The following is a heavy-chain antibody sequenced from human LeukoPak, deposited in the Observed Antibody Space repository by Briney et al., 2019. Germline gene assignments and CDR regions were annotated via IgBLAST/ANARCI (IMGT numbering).Heavy chain of an antibody. V-gene: IGHV3-74*01. Sequence: PGGSLRLSCAASGFTFSNYWMHWVRQAPGKGLVWVSRINSDGSSTSYADSVKGRFTISRHNAKNTLYLLMNSLRAEDTALYYCVRDASLVVPASGFGYWGQGTLVTVSS. CDR3: VRDASLVVPASGFGY. CDR2: INSDGSST. CDR1: GFTFSNYW. J-gene: IGHJ4*02. D-gene: IGHD2-2*01.